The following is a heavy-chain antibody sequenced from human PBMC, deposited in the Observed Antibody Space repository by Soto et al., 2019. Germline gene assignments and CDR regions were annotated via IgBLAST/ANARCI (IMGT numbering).Heavy chain of an antibody. Sequence: QVQLVQSGAEVKKPGASVKVSCKASGYTFTSYDINWVRQATGQGLEWMGWMNPNSGNTGYAQKCQGRVTMTRNTSISTAYMELSSLRSEDTAVYYYARTGGDHYYYYYGMDVWGQGTTVTVSS. D-gene: IGHD7-27*01. CDR1: GYTFTSYD. V-gene: IGHV1-8*01. CDR2: MNPNSGNT. J-gene: IGHJ6*02. CDR3: ARTGGDHYYYYYGMDV.